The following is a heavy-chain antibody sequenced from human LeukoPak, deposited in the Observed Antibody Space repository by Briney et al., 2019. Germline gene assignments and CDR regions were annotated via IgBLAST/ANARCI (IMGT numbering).Heavy chain of an antibody. CDR1: GFSFRSFW. J-gene: IGHJ4*02. Sequence: GGSLRLFCAASGFSFRSFWMTWVRQAPGKGLEWVANINQAVSEKYYVDSVRGRFTISRDNAKNSLYLQMTSLGVEDTAVYYCARERDGRFFDYWGQGTLVAVSS. D-gene: IGHD3-3*01. CDR3: ARERDGRFFDY. V-gene: IGHV3-7*01. CDR2: INQAVSEK.